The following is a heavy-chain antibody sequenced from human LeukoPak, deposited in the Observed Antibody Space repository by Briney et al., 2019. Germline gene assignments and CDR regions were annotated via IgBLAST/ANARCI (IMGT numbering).Heavy chain of an antibody. CDR2: IKSKTEGGTT. D-gene: IGHD3-10*01. J-gene: IGHJ4*02. Sequence: SGGSLRLSCAASGFTFSNAWMSWVRQAPGKGLEWVGRIKSKTEGGTTDYAAPVKGRFIISRDDSKGIAYLQMNSLKTEDTAVYYCTRAVLSYYYGSGSYWYFDYWGQGTLVTVSS. V-gene: IGHV3-15*01. CDR3: TRAVLSYYYGSGSYWYFDY. CDR1: GFTFSNAW.